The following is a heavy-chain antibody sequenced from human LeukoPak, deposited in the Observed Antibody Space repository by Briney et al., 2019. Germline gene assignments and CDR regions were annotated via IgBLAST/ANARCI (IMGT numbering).Heavy chain of an antibody. CDR1: GFTFSSYS. Sequence: GGSLRLSCAASGFTFSSYSMNWVRQAPGKGLEWVSYISSSSSTIYYADSVKGRFTISRDNAKNSLYLQVNSLRAEDTAVYYCATFRARAFDIWGQGTVVTVSS. CDR3: ATFRARAFDI. V-gene: IGHV3-48*01. J-gene: IGHJ3*02. CDR2: ISSSSSTI.